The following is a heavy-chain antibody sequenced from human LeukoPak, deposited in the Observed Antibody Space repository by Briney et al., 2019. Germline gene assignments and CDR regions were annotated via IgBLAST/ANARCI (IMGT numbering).Heavy chain of an antibody. Sequence: QPGGSLRLSCAASGFTFSSYAMHWVRQAPGKGLEWVAVISYDGSNKYYADSVKGRFTISRDNSKNTLYLQMNSLRAEDTAVYYCARGTIAAADYWGQGTLVTVSS. J-gene: IGHJ4*02. CDR3: ARGTIAAADY. D-gene: IGHD6-13*01. V-gene: IGHV3-30-3*01. CDR1: GFTFSSYA. CDR2: ISYDGSNK.